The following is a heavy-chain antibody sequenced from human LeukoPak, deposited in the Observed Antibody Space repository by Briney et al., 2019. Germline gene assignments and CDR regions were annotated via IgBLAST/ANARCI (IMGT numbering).Heavy chain of an antibody. CDR3: ARLTLYSRVIDY. D-gene: IGHD6-13*01. CDR2: IYYSGST. V-gene: IGHV4-59*01. Sequence: PSETLSLTCTVSGGSISSYYWSWIRQPPGKGLEWIGYIYYSGSTNYNPSLKSRVTISVDTPKNQFSLKLSSVTAADTAVYYCARLTLYSRVIDYWGQGTLVTVSS. CDR1: GGSISSYY. J-gene: IGHJ4*02.